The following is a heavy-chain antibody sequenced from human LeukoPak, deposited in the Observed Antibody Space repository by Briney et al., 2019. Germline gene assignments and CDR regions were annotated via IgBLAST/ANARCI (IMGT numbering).Heavy chain of an antibody. Sequence: SETLSLTCTVSGGSISSGDYYWSWIRQPPGKGLEWIGDIHYSGSTNYNASLKSRVTISVDTSKRQFSLQLNSASAADTAVYYCARQTYSSGYRIFDYWGQGILVTVSS. V-gene: IGHV4-61*08. J-gene: IGHJ4*02. CDR3: ARQTYSSGYRIFDY. CDR1: GGSISSGDYY. CDR2: IHYSGST. D-gene: IGHD3-22*01.